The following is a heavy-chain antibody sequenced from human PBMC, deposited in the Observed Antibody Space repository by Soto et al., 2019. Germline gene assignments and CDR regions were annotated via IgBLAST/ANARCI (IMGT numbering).Heavy chain of an antibody. CDR1: GVSISSYY. Sequence: QVQLQESGTGLVKPSETLSLTCTVSGVSISSYYWIWIRQPPGKGLEWIGYISYSGSTNYNPSLKSRVTISVDTSKNQFSLKLSSVTAADTAVYYCARGRGGYFDLWGRGTLVTVSS. V-gene: IGHV4-59*01. CDR3: ARGRGGYFDL. CDR2: ISYSGST. J-gene: IGHJ2*01.